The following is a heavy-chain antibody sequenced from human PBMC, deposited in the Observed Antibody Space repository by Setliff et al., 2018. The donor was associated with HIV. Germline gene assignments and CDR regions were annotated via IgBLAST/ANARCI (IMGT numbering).Heavy chain of an antibody. CDR1: GGSISSSSYY. J-gene: IGHJ5*01. Sequence: SETLSLTCTVSGGSISSSSYYWSWIRQPPGKGLEWIGEINHSGSTNYNPSLKSRVTISVDTSKNQFSLKLSSVTAADTAVYYCARQGSWLDSWGQGTLVTVSS. CDR2: INHSGST. V-gene: IGHV4-39*01. CDR3: ARQGSWLDS. D-gene: IGHD2-15*01.